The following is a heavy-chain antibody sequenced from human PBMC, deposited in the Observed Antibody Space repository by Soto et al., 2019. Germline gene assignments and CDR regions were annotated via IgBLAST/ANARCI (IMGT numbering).Heavy chain of an antibody. V-gene: IGHV4-4*02. D-gene: IGHD6-13*01. CDR3: AIPGAGDFDY. CDR2: IYHSGTT. Sequence: QVPLQESGPGLVEPSGTLSLTCAVSGASISNTNWWSWVRQPPGKGLEWIGEIYHSGTTNCDPSLKSRVTISVDKSKNQFSLKLSSVTAADTAVYYCAIPGAGDFDYWGQGTLVTVSS. J-gene: IGHJ4*02. CDR1: GASISNTNW.